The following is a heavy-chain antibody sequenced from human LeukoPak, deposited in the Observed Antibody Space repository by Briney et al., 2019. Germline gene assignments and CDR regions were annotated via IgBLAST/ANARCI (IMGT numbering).Heavy chain of an antibody. CDR3: ARYSSGTNWFDP. CDR1: GFTFSSYG. J-gene: IGHJ5*02. V-gene: IGHV3-23*01. Sequence: GTLRLSCAASGFTFSSYGMSWVRQAPGKGLEWVSAISGSGGSTYYADSVKGRFTISRDNSKNTLYLQMNSLRAEDTAVYYCARYSSGTNWFDPWGQGTLVTVSS. D-gene: IGHD6-25*01. CDR2: ISGSGGST.